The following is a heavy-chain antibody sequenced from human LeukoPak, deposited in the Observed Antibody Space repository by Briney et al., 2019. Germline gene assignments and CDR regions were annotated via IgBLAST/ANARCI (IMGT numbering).Heavy chain of an antibody. CDR1: GFTFSDYY. CDR2: ISSGSSYT. V-gene: IGHV3-11*05. Sequence: PGGSLRLSCAASGFTFSDYYMSWISQAPGKGLEWVSYISSGSSYTNYADSVKARFTISRDNAKNSLYLQMNSLRPEDTAVYYCARGRSPDYWGQGTLVTVSS. CDR3: ARGRSPDY. J-gene: IGHJ4*02.